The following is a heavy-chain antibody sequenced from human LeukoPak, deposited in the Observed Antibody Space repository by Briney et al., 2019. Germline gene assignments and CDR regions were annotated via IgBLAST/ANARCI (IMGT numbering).Heavy chain of an antibody. D-gene: IGHD3-22*01. CDR1: GYIFTNYD. V-gene: IGHV1-8*01. CDR2: MNPNSGNT. Sequence: ASVKVSCKASGYIFTNYDINWVRQATGQGLEWMGWMNPNSGNTGFAQKFQGRVTITRNTPISAAYMELSSLRSEDTAVYYCARATYYYDSSGYQIDYWGQGTLVTVSS. J-gene: IGHJ4*02. CDR3: ARATYYYDSSGYQIDY.